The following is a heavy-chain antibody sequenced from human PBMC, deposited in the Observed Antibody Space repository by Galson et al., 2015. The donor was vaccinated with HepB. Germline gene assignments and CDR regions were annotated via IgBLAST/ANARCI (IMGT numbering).Heavy chain of an antibody. CDR1: GYTFTNYG. D-gene: IGHD1-7*01. V-gene: IGHV1-18*01. J-gene: IGHJ6*02. Sequence: SVKVSCKASGYTFTNYGLSWVRQAPGQGLEWMGWLSGYDGSTNYAQPFKGRVTMTTDTSTATAYLELRSLRSDDTAVYYCARDSRLELHLNAYYSNGMDVWGQGTTVIVSS. CDR2: LSGYDGST. CDR3: ARDSRLELHLNAYYSNGMDV.